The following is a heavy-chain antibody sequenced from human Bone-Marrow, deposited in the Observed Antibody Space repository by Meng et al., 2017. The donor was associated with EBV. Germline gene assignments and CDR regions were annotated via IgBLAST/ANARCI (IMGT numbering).Heavy chain of an antibody. CDR3: ARESGRGYSSDY. Sequence: QVPVVQAGAEVKKPGASGKFSCKASGYTFTGYGISWVRQAPGQGLEWMGWISAYNGNTNYAQKLQGRVTMTTDTSTSTAYMELRSLRSDDTAVYYCARESGRGYSSDYWGQGTLVTVSS. D-gene: IGHD5-18*01. CDR2: ISAYNGNT. V-gene: IGHV1-18*01. J-gene: IGHJ4*02. CDR1: GYTFTGYG.